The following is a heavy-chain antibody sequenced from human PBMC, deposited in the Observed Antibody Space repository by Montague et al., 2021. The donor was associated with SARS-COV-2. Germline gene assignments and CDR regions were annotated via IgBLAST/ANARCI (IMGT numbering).Heavy chain of an antibody. D-gene: IGHD3-10*01. V-gene: IGHV3-9*01. CDR1: GFTFDDYA. CDR3: AKEDGSGSYYWGVFDY. J-gene: IGHJ4*02. CDR2: ISWHSGSI. Sequence: SQRLSCAASGFTFDDYAMHWVRQAPGKGLEWVSGISWHSGSIGYADSVKGRFTISRDNAKNSLYLQMNSLRAEDTALYYCAKEDGSGSYYWGVFDYWGQGTLVTVSS.